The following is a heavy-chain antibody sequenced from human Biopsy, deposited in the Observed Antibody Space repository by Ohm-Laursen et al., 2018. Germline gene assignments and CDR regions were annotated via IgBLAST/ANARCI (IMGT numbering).Heavy chain of an antibody. V-gene: IGHV3-30*03. Sequence: LSLTCAASGFTFTSYATHWVRQAPGKGLEWVAVISYDGSGEYYADSLQGRFIISRDNPKNTVDLQMNSLRAEDTAVYFCARDGKRWDYSTYFSWHFDLWGRGTLVTVSS. CDR3: ARDGKRWDYSTYFSWHFDL. J-gene: IGHJ2*01. CDR2: ISYDGSGE. D-gene: IGHD4-11*01. CDR1: GFTFTSYA.